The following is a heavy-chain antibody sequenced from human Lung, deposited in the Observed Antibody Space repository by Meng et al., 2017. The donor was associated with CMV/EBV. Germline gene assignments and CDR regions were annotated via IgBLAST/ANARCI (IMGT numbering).Heavy chain of an antibody. CDR2: ININTGNP. Sequence: QGQRVQSGSEVQKPGDSLKVACQAAGYTFTSLSMNWVLHGPGQGLEWMGWININTGNPTYAQGFTGRFVFSLDTSVSTAYLQIDSLKADDTSVYYCARGNGWRFDYWGQGTLVTVSS. V-gene: IGHV7-4-1*01. D-gene: IGHD6-19*01. CDR1: GYTFTSLS. CDR3: ARGNGWRFDY. J-gene: IGHJ4*02.